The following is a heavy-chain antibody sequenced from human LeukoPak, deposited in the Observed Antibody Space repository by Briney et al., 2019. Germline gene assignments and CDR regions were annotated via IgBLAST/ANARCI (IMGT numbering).Heavy chain of an antibody. Sequence: GGSLRLSCAASGFTLNTHWMSWVRQAPGKGLEWVANIKQDGRDTYYVDSVKGRFTISRDNAKNSLNLQMNSLRAEGTAMYYCATSEGYWGQGTLVTVSS. J-gene: IGHJ4*02. CDR1: GFTLNTHW. V-gene: IGHV3-7*03. CDR2: IKQDGRDT. CDR3: ATSEGY.